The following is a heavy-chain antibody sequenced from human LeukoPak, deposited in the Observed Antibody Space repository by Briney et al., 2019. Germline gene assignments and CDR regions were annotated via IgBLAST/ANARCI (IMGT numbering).Heavy chain of an antibody. CDR2: IIPILGIA. CDR1: GGTISSYA. CDR3: ARPQSSVVTGYYYYGMDV. J-gene: IGHJ6*02. D-gene: IGHD4-23*01. V-gene: IGHV1-69*04. Sequence: SVKVSCKASGGTISSYAISWVRQAPGQGLEWMGRIIPILGIANYAQKFQGRVTITADKSTSTAYMELSSLRSEDTAVYYCARPQSSVVTGYYYYGMDVWGQGTTVTVSS.